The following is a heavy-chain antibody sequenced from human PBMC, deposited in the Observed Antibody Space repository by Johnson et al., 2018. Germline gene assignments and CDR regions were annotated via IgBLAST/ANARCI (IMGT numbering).Heavy chain of an antibody. CDR1: GFTFSSYG. Sequence: QVQLVQSGGGVVQPRRSLRLSCAASGFTFSSYGMHWVRQAPGKGLEWVAVIWYDGSNKYYAAAVKGRFTISRANSKNTRYLQMNSMRAEETAVNYWGRAWGGSGSYLFAFDIWGQGTMVTVSS. D-gene: IGHD1-26*01. V-gene: IGHV3-33*01. J-gene: IGHJ3*02. CDR3: GRAWGGSGSYLFAFDI. CDR2: IWYDGSNK.